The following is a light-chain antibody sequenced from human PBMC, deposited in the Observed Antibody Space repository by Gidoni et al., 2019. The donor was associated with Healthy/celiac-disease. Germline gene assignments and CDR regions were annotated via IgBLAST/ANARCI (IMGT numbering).Light chain of an antibody. Sequence: DVVMTQSPLSLPVTLGQPASISCRSSQSLVYSDGNTYLNWFQQRPDQSPRRLIYKVSNRDSGVPDRFSGSGSGTDFTLKISRVEAEDVGVYYCMQGTHWPLTFGPGTKVDIK. J-gene: IGKJ3*01. CDR3: MQGTHWPLT. V-gene: IGKV2-30*01. CDR2: KVS. CDR1: QSLVYSDGNTY.